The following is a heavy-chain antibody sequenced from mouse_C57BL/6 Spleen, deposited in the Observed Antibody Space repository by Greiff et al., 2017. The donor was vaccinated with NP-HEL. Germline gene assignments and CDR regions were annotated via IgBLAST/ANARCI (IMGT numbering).Heavy chain of an antibody. CDR1: GYTFTSYS. D-gene: IGHD1-1*01. CDR2: INPSSGYT. V-gene: IGHV1-4*01. Sequence: QVQLQQSGAELARPGASVKMSCKASGYTFTSYSMHWVKQRPGQGLEWIGYINPSSGYTKYNQKFKDKATLTVDKSSSTAYMQLSSLTSEDSAVYYCARFTKVVATSAMDYLGQGTSATGPS. CDR3: ARFTKVVATSAMDY. J-gene: IGHJ4*01.